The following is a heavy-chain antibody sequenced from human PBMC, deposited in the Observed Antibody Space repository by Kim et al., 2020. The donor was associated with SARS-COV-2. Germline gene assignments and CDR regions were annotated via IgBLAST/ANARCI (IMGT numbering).Heavy chain of an antibody. CDR2: ISSSGGT. CDR3: AGGSEWLTAD. CDR1: GGSIGTYY. V-gene: IGHV4-59*13. J-gene: IGHJ4*02. Sequence: SETLSLTCTVSGGSIGTYYYNWIRHSPRKGLEWIGHISSSGGTNYNPSLRSRVTISSDMSNNQFSLRLTSVTAADTAVYFCAGGSEWLTADWGQGTLVTVSS. D-gene: IGHD6-19*01.